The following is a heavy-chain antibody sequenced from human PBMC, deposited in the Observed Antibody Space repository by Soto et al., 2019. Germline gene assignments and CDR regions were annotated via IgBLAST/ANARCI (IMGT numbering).Heavy chain of an antibody. Sequence: QVQLVESGEGLVKPGGSLRLSCAASGFTFSDYDMSWIRQAPGKGLEWVSCITGSGSTIYYADSVKGRFTISRDNAKNSLFLQMNSLRVEDTAVYYCARTHYYYHYMDVWGKGTTVTVSS. CDR1: GFTFSDYD. CDR2: ITGSGSTI. J-gene: IGHJ6*03. CDR3: ARTHYYYHYMDV. V-gene: IGHV3-11*01.